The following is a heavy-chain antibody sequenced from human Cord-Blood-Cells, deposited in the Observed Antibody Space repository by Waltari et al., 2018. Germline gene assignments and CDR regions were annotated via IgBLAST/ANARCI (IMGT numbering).Heavy chain of an antibody. CDR2: INAGNGNK. CDR1: GYTFTSYA. CDR3: AREKALGFDAFDI. D-gene: IGHD1-26*01. Sequence: QVQLVQSGAEVKKPGASVKVSCKASGYTFTSYAMHWVRQAPGQRLEWMGWINAGNGNKKYSQKFQGRVTITRDTSASTAYMELSSLRSEDTAVDYGAREKALGFDAFDIWGQGTMVTVSS. V-gene: IGHV1-3*01. J-gene: IGHJ3*02.